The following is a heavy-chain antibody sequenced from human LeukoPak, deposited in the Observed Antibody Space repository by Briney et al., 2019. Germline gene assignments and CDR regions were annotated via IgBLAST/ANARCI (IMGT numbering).Heavy chain of an antibody. D-gene: IGHD3-10*01. Sequence: GGSLRLSCAASGFTVSSNYMSWVRRAPGKGLEWVSAISGGGTSTYYADSVKGRFTISRDNSKNTLFLQMNSLRAEDTAVYYCARDLYYYGSGSYMWGQGTLVTVSS. J-gene: IGHJ4*02. V-gene: IGHV3-23*01. CDR1: GFTVSSNY. CDR2: ISGGGTST. CDR3: ARDLYYYGSGSYM.